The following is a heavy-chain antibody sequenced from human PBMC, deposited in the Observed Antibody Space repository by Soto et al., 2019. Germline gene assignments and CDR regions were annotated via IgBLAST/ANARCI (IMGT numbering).Heavy chain of an antibody. D-gene: IGHD2-21*01. CDR1: GVIFRDTW. V-gene: IGHV3-15*05. CDR2: VKSKSEGGTT. Sequence: PGRSLRLSCAAPGVIFRDTWISWVRQAPGKGLEWIGRVKSKSEGGTTDYAALVKGRFTVSRDDSINTVSLQMDSLKMEDTAVYFCVAGSPFEYWGQGTLVTVSS. CDR3: VAGSPFEY. J-gene: IGHJ4*02.